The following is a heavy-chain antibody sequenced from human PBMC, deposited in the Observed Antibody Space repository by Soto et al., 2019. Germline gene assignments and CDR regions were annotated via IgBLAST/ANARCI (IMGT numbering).Heavy chain of an antibody. CDR3: AHRLLGYGLGRKRANYFEP. V-gene: IGHV2-5*02. D-gene: IGHD3-10*01. CDR2: IYWDDDK. CDR1: GFSLSTTGVG. J-gene: IGHJ5*02. Sequence: QITLKESGPTLVRLTQTLTLTCTFSGFSLSTTGVGGGWIRQPPGKALEWLALIYWDDDKRSSPSQKSRLTITKDTSKNEVILTMTNTDPVDTATYYCAHRLLGYGLGRKRANYFEPWGQGTLVTVSP.